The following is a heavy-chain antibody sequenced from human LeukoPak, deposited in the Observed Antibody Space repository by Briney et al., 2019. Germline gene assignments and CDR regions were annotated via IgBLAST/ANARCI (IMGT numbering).Heavy chain of an antibody. D-gene: IGHD1-14*01. CDR3: ARDRPQGPYYYGMDV. V-gene: IGHV4-59*01. J-gene: IGHJ6*02. CDR1: GGSISSYY. Sequence: SSETLSLTCTVSGGSISSYYWSWIRQPPGKGLEWLGYIYYSGSTNYNPSLKSRVTISVDTSKNQFSLKLSSVTAADTAVYYCARDRPQGPYYYGMDVWGQGTTVTVSS. CDR2: IYYSGST.